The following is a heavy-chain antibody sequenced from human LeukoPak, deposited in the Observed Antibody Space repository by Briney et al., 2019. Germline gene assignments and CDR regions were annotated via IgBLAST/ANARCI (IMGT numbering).Heavy chain of an antibody. J-gene: IGHJ4*02. V-gene: IGHV4-39*07. Sequence: SETLSLTCTVSGGSISSTYYYWGWIRQPPGKGLEWLGSLSYSGTTYYTPSLESRVTISVDTSKNQFSLKLSSVTAADTAVYYCASLSGYSGYETFDYWGQGTLVTVSS. CDR2: LSYSGTT. D-gene: IGHD5-12*01. CDR1: GGSISSTYYY. CDR3: ASLSGYSGYETFDY.